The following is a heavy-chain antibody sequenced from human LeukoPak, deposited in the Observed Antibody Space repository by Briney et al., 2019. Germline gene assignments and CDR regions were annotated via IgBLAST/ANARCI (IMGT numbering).Heavy chain of an antibody. CDR1: GFTFSHAW. D-gene: IGHD6-19*01. V-gene: IGHV3-21*01. Sequence: GGSLRLSCAASGFTFSHAWMSWVRQAPGKGLEWVSSISSSSSYIYYADSVKGRFTISRDNAKNSLYLQMNSLRAEDTAVYYCARAIAVAGIDYWGQGTLVTVSS. J-gene: IGHJ4*02. CDR3: ARAIAVAGIDY. CDR2: ISSSSSYI.